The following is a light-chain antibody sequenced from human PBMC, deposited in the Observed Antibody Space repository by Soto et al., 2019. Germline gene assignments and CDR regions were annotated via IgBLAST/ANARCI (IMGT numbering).Light chain of an antibody. CDR2: EVS. Sequence: QSVLTQPASVSGSPGQWITISCTGTSSDVGGYNYVSWYQQHPGKAPKLMIYEVSNRPSGVSNRFSGSKSGNTASLTISVLQAEDEVDYYCSSYASGSSLVFGTGTRSPS. J-gene: IGLJ1*01. CDR3: SSYASGSSLV. CDR1: SSDVGGYNY. V-gene: IGLV2-14*01.